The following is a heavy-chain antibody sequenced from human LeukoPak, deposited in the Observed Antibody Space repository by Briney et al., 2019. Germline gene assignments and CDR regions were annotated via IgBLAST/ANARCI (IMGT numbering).Heavy chain of an antibody. CDR2: INHSGST. J-gene: IGHJ6*03. CDR3: ARHPRARDYYMDV. CDR1: GGSFSGYF. V-gene: IGHV4-34*01. Sequence: SETLSLTCAVYGGSFSGYFWSWIRQPPGKGLEWIGEINHSGSTNYNPSLKSRLTISVEKSENQFSLKLRSVTAADTAVYYCARHPRARDYYMDVWGRGTTVTISS.